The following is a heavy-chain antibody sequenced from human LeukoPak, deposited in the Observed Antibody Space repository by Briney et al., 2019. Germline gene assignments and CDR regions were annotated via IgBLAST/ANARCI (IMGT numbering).Heavy chain of an antibody. CDR2: ISSNGRDT. Sequence: GGSLRLSCAASGFTFSSYALHWVRQAPGKGLEYVSAISSNGRDTYYANSVKGRFTISRDNSKNTLYLQMGSLRAEDTAVYYCAREDYGSGSYPLDYWGQGTLVTVSS. CDR1: GFTFSSYA. D-gene: IGHD3-10*01. CDR3: AREDYGSGSYPLDY. J-gene: IGHJ4*02. V-gene: IGHV3-64*01.